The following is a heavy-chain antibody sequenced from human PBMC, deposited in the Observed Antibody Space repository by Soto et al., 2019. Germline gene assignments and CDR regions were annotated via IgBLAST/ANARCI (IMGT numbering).Heavy chain of an antibody. CDR1: GFTFASYA. D-gene: IGHD4-4*01. CDR2: ITTGGINT. J-gene: IGHJ4*02. Sequence: GSLRLACATSGFTFASYAMTWVRQAPGKGLEWVSSITTGGINTHYADFVRGRFTISRDNSKNTVYLEMKTLSAEDTAVYYCGKVMTDYSKAVGDDWGQGTLVTVSS. V-gene: IGHV3-23*01. CDR3: GKVMTDYSKAVGDD.